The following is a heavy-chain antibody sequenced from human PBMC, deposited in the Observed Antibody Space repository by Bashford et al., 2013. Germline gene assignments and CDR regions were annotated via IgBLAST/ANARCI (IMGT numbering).Heavy chain of an antibody. D-gene: IGHD4-17*01. Sequence: WVRQAPGQGLEWMGWMNPNSGNTGYAQKFQGRVTMTRNTSISTAYMELSSLRSEDTAVYYCARGHLRSFDPWAREPWSPSPQ. CDR3: ARGHLRSFDP. CDR2: MNPNSGNT. J-gene: IGHJ5*02. V-gene: IGHV1-8*01.